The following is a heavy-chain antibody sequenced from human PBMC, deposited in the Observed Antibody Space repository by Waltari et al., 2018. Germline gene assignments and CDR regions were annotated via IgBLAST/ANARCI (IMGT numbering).Heavy chain of an antibody. Sequence: EVQLVESGGGLVQPGGSLRLSCAASGFTFNTYYMNWVRQAPGKWLEWVSYISSGSGIIDYADSVKGRYTISRDNAKNSLYLQMNSLRDEDTAVYYCVRSRWYDVWGQGTTVTVSS. V-gene: IGHV3-48*02. D-gene: IGHD2-15*01. J-gene: IGHJ6*02. CDR1: GFTFNTYY. CDR3: VRSRWYDV. CDR2: ISSGSGII.